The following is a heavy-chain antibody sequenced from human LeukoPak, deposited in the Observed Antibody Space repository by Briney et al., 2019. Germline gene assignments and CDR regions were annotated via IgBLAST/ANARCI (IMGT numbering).Heavy chain of an antibody. Sequence: ASVKVSCKASGGTFSSYAISWVRQAPGQGLEWMGWINPTSGGTKYAQKFHGWVTLTRDTSISTAYIELTGLKSDDTAVYYCARWDTDGLDYWGQGTLVTVSS. D-gene: IGHD5-18*01. CDR2: INPTSGGT. CDR3: ARWDTDGLDY. J-gene: IGHJ4*02. CDR1: GGTFSSYA. V-gene: IGHV1-2*04.